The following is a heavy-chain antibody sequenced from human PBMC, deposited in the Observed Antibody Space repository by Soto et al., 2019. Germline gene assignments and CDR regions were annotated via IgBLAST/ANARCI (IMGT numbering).Heavy chain of an antibody. Sequence: GGSLRLSCAASGFSFRSYAMSWVRQAPGKGLEWVSSISGSGSSLYYAESVKGRFTISRDNSKNTLYLQMNSLRAEDTAVYYCAKKVRADIVVVPVFFDSWGQGTLVTVSS. CDR3: AKKVRADIVVVPVFFDS. CDR2: ISGSGSSL. V-gene: IGHV3-23*01. D-gene: IGHD2-2*01. J-gene: IGHJ4*02. CDR1: GFSFRSYA.